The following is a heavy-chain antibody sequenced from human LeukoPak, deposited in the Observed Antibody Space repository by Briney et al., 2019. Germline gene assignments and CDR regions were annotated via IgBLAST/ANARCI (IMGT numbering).Heavy chain of an antibody. CDR3: ARVNSSGWYLNRIGSPPPPGCAFDI. Sequence: SETLSLTCTVSGGSISSSSYYWGWIRQPPGKGLEWIGSIYYSGSTYYNPSLKSRVTISVDTSKNQFSLKLSSVTAADTAVYYCARVNSSGWYLNRIGSPPPPGCAFDIWGQGTMVTVSS. CDR2: IYYSGST. D-gene: IGHD6-19*01. CDR1: GGSISSSSYY. V-gene: IGHV4-39*07. J-gene: IGHJ3*02.